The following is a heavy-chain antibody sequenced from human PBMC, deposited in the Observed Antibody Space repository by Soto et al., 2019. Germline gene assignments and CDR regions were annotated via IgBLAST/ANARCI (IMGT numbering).Heavy chain of an antibody. Sequence: EVQLVESGGGLVKPGGSLRLSCAASGFTFDNAWMSWVRQAPGKGLEWVGRIKSKTDGGTVDYAAPVKGRFTISRDDSKNTLFLQMNSLKTEDTVVYYCTTDRGHMYDFDYWGQGTLVPVSS. CDR2: IKSKTDGGTV. D-gene: IGHD2-8*01. V-gene: IGHV3-15*01. CDR3: TTDRGHMYDFDY. J-gene: IGHJ4*02. CDR1: GFTFDNAW.